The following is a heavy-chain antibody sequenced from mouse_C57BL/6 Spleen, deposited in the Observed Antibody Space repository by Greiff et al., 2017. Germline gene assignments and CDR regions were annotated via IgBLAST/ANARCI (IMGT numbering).Heavy chain of an antibody. D-gene: IGHD2-3*01. Sequence: QVQLKQSGAELVRPGASVKLSCKASGYTFTDYYINWVKQRPGQGLEWIARIYPGSGNTYYNEKFKGKATLTAEKSSSTAYMQLSSLTSEDSAVYFCARSMENYFDYWGQGTTLTVSS. CDR1: GYTFTDYY. CDR3: ARSMENYFDY. CDR2: IYPGSGNT. J-gene: IGHJ2*01. V-gene: IGHV1-76*01.